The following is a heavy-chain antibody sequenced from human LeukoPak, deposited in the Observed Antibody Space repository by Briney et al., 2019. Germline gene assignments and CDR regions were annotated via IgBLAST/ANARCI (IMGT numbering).Heavy chain of an antibody. Sequence: ASVKVSCKASGCTFTSYDINWVRQATGQGLEWMGWMNPNSGNTGYAQKFQGRVTMTRNTSISTAYMELSSLRSEDTAVYYCARGGVGATGYYFDYWGQGTLVTVSS. J-gene: IGHJ4*02. D-gene: IGHD1-26*01. CDR1: GCTFTSYD. V-gene: IGHV1-8*01. CDR3: ARGGVGATGYYFDY. CDR2: MNPNSGNT.